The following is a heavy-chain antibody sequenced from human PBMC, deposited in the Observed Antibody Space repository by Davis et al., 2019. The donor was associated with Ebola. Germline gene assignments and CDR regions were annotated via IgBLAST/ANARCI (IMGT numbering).Heavy chain of an antibody. CDR1: GFTFSSYG. Sequence: PGGSLRLSCAASGFTFSSYGMHWVRQAPGKGLEWVAVISYDGSNKYYADSVKGRFTISRDNSKNTLYLQMNSLRAEDTAVYYCAKDRKAVLVVYAPEGDYWGQGTLVTVSS. CDR2: ISYDGSNK. CDR3: AKDRKAVLVVYAPEGDY. J-gene: IGHJ4*02. V-gene: IGHV3-30*18. D-gene: IGHD2-8*02.